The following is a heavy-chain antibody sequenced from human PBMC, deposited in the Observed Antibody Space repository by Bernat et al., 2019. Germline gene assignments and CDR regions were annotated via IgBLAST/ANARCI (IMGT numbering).Heavy chain of an antibody. V-gene: IGHV3-74*01. D-gene: IGHD1-7*01. CDR3: AREGTLKGGNYWTDY. J-gene: IGHJ4*02. CDR2: INSDGSST. Sequence: EVQLVESGGGLVQPGGSLRLSCAASGFTFSSYWMHWVRQAPGKGLVWVSRINSDGSSTSYAESVKGRFTISRDNAKNTLYLQMNSLRAEDTAVYYCAREGTLKGGNYWTDYWGQGTLVTVSS. CDR1: GFTFSSYW.